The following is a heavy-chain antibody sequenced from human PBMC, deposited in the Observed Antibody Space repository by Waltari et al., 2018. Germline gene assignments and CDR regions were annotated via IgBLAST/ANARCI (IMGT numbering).Heavy chain of an antibody. V-gene: IGHV4-34*01. Sequence: QVQLQQWGAGLLKPSETLSLTCAVYGGSFSGYYWSWIRQPPGKGLEWIGEINHIGSTNYNPSLKSRVTISVDTSKNQFSLKLSSVTAADTAVYYCARRPIINYYGSGRFDYWGQGTLVTVSS. CDR3: ARRPIINYYGSGRFDY. CDR1: GGSFSGYY. D-gene: IGHD3-10*01. J-gene: IGHJ4*02. CDR2: INHIGST.